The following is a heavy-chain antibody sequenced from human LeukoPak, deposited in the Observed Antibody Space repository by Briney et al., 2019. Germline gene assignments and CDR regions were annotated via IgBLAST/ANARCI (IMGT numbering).Heavy chain of an antibody. CDR3: ARGSVVAPNFDF. CDR2: IKQDGSEK. CDR1: GFTFSTYL. D-gene: IGHD2-15*01. J-gene: IGHJ4*02. V-gene: IGHV3-7*01. Sequence: GGSLRLSCAASGFTFSTYLMSWVRQAPGKGLEWVANIKQDGSEKYYVDSVKGRFTISRDNAKNSLYLQMNSLRAEDTAVYYCARGSVVAPNFDFWGQGTLVTVSS.